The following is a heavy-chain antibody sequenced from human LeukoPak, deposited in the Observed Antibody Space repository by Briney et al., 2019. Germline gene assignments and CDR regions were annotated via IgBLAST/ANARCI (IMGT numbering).Heavy chain of an antibody. CDR1: GFTFSSYW. J-gene: IGHJ3*02. D-gene: IGHD6-13*01. Sequence: GGSLRLSCAASGFTFSSYWMNWVRQAPGKGLEWVSSISSSSSYIYYADSVKGRFTISRDNAKNSLYLQMNSLRAEDTAVYYCAREPYIVAAAGTRGAFDIWGQGTMVTVSS. CDR3: AREPYIVAAAGTRGAFDI. V-gene: IGHV3-21*01. CDR2: ISSSSSYI.